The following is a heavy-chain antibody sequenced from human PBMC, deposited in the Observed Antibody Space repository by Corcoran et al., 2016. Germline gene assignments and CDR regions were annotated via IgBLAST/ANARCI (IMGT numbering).Heavy chain of an antibody. CDR2: LHPADSET. V-gene: IGHV5-51*01. CDR3: AKVGFCSTSTCYASFDF. J-gene: IGHJ3*01. D-gene: IGHD2-2*01. Sequence: EVQLVQSGAEVKKPGESLKISCKGSGYSFTNYWIGWVRQMPGKGLEWMGILHPADSETRYSPYFQGQVTIPADKSISTAHVQWSSLKASDTAMHYCAKVGFCSTSTCYASFDFWGQGTMVTVSS. CDR1: GYSFTNYW.